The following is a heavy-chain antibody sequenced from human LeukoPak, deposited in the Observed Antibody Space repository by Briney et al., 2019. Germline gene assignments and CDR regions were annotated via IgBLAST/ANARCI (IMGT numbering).Heavy chain of an antibody. CDR3: ARAVRYASGPLTDLLPYYFDS. V-gene: IGHV1-3*03. D-gene: IGHD6-19*01. J-gene: IGHJ4*02. Sequence: ASVKVSCKAYGYTFINYAIHWVRQAPGQRLEWMGWINTGNGNTKYSLQFQGRVTISRDASATTAYMELSSLTSEDMAVFYCARAVRYASGPLTDLLPYYFDSWGQGTLVTVSS. CDR1: GYTFINYA. CDR2: INTGNGNT.